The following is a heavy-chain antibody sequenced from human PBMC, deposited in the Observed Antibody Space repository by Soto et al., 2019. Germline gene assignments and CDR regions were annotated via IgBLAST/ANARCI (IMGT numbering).Heavy chain of an antibody. Sequence: GGSLRLSCAASGFTFSSYAMHWVRQAPGKGLEWVAVISYDGSNKYYADSVKGRFTISRDNSKNTLYLQMNSLRAEDTAVYYCASGPGYYYYGMDVWGQGTTVTAP. V-gene: IGHV3-30-3*01. J-gene: IGHJ6*02. CDR2: ISYDGSNK. CDR1: GFTFSSYA. CDR3: ASGPGYYYYGMDV.